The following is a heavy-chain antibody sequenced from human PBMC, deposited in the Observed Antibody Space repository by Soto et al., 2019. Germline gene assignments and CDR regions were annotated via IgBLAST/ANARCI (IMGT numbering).Heavy chain of an antibody. CDR1: GFTFSSYS. CDR2: ISSSSSYI. D-gene: IGHD4-17*01. V-gene: IGHV3-21*01. Sequence: ESGGGLVKPGGSLRLSCAASGFTFSSYSMNWVRQAPGKGLEWVSSISSSSSYIYYADSVKGRFTISRDNAKNSLYLQMNSLRAEDTAVYYCARAYGDYVGYYYYGMDVWGQGTTVTVSS. J-gene: IGHJ6*02. CDR3: ARAYGDYVGYYYYGMDV.